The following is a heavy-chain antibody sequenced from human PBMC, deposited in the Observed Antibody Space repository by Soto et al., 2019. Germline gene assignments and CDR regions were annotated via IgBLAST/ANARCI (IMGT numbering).Heavy chain of an antibody. J-gene: IGHJ3*02. CDR3: ARVTPLYYYDSSGSQGAFDI. CDR2: IYYSGST. CDR1: CGSISSYY. D-gene: IGHD3-22*01. V-gene: IGHV4-59*01. Sequence: PSETLSLTCTVSCGSISSYYWSWIRQPPGKGLEWIGYIYYSGSTNYNPSLKSRVTISVDTSKNQFSLKLSSVTAADTAVYYCARVTPLYYYDSSGSQGAFDIWGQGTMVTVSS.